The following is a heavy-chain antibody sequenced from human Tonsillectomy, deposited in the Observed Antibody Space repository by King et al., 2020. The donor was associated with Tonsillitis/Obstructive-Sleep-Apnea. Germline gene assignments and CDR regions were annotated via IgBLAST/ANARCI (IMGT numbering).Heavy chain of an antibody. J-gene: IGHJ5*02. CDR3: VKSGSRSSVEAVANWFDP. CDR1: GFTSSSYA. V-gene: IGHV3-64D*06. D-gene: IGHD2-15*01. Sequence: VQLVESGGGLVQPGGSLRLSCSVSGFTSSSYAMHWVRQAPGKGLEYVSAISSNGGITYYADSVKGRFTISRDSSKNTLYLQMSSLRAEDTAVYYCVKSGSRSSVEAVANWFDPWGQGTLVTVSS. CDR2: ISSNGGIT.